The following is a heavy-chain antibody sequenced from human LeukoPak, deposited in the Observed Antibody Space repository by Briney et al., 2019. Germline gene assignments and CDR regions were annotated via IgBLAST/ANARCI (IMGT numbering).Heavy chain of an antibody. CDR3: TRRYGSGRGGIDY. D-gene: IGHD3-10*01. CDR1: GFTFGDYV. CDR2: IRSKAYGGTA. J-gene: IGHJ4*02. Sequence: GGSLRLPCTTSGFTFGDYVLNWVRQAPGKGLEWIGFIRSKAYGGTAEYAASVKGRFTISRDDSKSIAYLQMNSLKTEDTAVYYCTRRYGSGRGGIDYWGQGTLVTVSS. V-gene: IGHV3-49*04.